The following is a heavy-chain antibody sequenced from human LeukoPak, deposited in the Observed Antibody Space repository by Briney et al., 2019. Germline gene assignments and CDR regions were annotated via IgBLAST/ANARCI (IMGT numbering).Heavy chain of an antibody. Sequence: GGSLRLSCAASGFTFSSYSMNWVRQAPGKGLEWVSYISSSSSTIHYADSVKGRFTISRDNAKNSLYLQMNSLRAEDTAVYYCAREGVVVAATPFDYWGQGTLVTVSS. V-gene: IGHV3-48*01. CDR2: ISSSSSTI. D-gene: IGHD2-15*01. CDR3: AREGVVVAATPFDY. CDR1: GFTFSSYS. J-gene: IGHJ4*02.